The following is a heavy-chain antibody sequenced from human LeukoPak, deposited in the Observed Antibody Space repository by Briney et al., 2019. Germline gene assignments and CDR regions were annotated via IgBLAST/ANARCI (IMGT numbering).Heavy chain of an antibody. J-gene: IGHJ4*02. V-gene: IGHV1-46*01. CDR2: INPGSGTT. CDR1: GYTFTSYY. CDR3: ARGYDYGDYVGDFDY. Sequence: GASVKLSCKASGYTFTSYYIHWMRQAPGPGLELMGIINPGSGTTTYAQKFQGRVTMTRDTSTSTVYMDLRGLRSDDTAVYYCARGYDYGDYVGDFDYWGQGTLVTVSS. D-gene: IGHD4-17*01.